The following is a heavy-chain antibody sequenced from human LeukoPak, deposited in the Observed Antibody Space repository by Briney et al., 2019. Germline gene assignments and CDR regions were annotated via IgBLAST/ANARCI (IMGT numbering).Heavy chain of an antibody. J-gene: IGHJ6*03. CDR3: AREVVIAATPPYYYYMNV. V-gene: IGHV1-2*02. CDR1: GYTFTGYY. D-gene: IGHD2-15*01. CDR2: INPNSGGT. Sequence: GASVKVSCKASGYTFTGYYMHWVRQAPGQGLEWMGWINPNSGGTNYAQKFQGRVTMTRDTSISTAYMELSRLRSDDTAVYYCAREVVIAATPPYYYYMNVGGKATTVT.